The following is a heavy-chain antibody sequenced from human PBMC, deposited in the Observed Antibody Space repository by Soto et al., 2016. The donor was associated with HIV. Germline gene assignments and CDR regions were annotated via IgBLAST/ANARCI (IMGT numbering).Heavy chain of an antibody. J-gene: IGHJ6*02. V-gene: IGHV3-15*01. Sequence: EVQLVESGGGLVKPGGSLRLSCAASGFTFSNAWMTWVRQAPGKGLEWVGRIKTKTDDGTTDYAAPVKGRFTISRDDSKNTLYLQMNSLKTEDTAVYYCTTGTDRGLTYYYYYGMDVWGQGTSVTVFS. D-gene: IGHD2-21*02. CDR3: TTGTDRGLTYYYYYGMDV. CDR1: GFTFSNAW. CDR2: IKTKTDDGTT.